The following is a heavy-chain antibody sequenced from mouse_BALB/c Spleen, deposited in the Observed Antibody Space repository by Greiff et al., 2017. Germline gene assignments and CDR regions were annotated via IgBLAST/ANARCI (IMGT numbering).Heavy chain of an antibody. V-gene: IGHV1S29*02. CDR3: ARFIYDGYLYYFDY. Sequence: EVKLQESGPELVKPGASVKISCKASGYTFTDYNMHWVKQSHGKSLEWIGYIYPYNGGTGYNQKFKSKATLTVDNSSSTAYMELRSLTSEDSAVYYCARFIYDGYLYYFDYWGQGTTLTVSS. D-gene: IGHD2-3*01. CDR1: GYTFTDYN. CDR2: IYPYNGGT. J-gene: IGHJ2*01.